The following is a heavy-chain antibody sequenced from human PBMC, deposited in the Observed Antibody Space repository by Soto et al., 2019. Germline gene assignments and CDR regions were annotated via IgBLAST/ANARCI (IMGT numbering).Heavy chain of an antibody. D-gene: IGHD6-19*01. Sequence: QVQLVQSGAEVKKPGASVKVSCKASGYTFTSYGISWVRQAPGQGLEWMGWISDYNGNTNYAQKLQGRVTMTTDTPTSTAYMELRSVRSDDTAVYYCAXDLAVGLVDYWGQGTLVTVSS. CDR1: GYTFTSYG. J-gene: IGHJ4*02. CDR2: ISDYNGNT. V-gene: IGHV1-18*01. CDR3: AXDLAVGLVDY.